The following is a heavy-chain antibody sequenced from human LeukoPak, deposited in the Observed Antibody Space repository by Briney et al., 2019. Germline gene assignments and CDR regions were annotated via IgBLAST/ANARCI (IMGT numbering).Heavy chain of an antibody. V-gene: IGHV3-7*01. D-gene: IGHD5-12*01. CDR1: GFTLSSYW. J-gene: IGHJ4*02. Sequence: GSLRLSRAASGFTLSSYWMSWVRQAPGKGLEGVANIKQDGSEKYYVDSVKGRFTISRDNAKNSLYLQMNSLRAEDTAVYYCARATGRLLSGDEFDYWGQGTLVTVSS. CDR2: IKQDGSEK. CDR3: ARATGRLLSGDEFDY.